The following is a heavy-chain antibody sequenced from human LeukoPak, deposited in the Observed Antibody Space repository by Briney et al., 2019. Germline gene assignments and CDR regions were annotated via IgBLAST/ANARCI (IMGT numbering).Heavy chain of an antibody. V-gene: IGHV1-46*01. CDR1: GYTFTSYY. CDR2: INPSGGST. Sequence: GASVKVSCKASGYTFTSYYMHWVRQAPGQGLEWMGIINPSGGSTSYAQKFQGRVTITADKSTSTAYMELSSLRSEDTAVYYCARDAPHYGGNSGFDYWGQGTLVTVSS. D-gene: IGHD4-23*01. J-gene: IGHJ4*02. CDR3: ARDAPHYGGNSGFDY.